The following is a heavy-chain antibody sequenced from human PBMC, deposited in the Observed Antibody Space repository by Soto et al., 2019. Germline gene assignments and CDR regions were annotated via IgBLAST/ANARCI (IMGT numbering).Heavy chain of an antibody. D-gene: IGHD4-17*01. V-gene: IGHV4-30-4*01. Sequence: PSETLSLTCTVSGGSISSYYWSWIRQPPGKGLEWIGYIYYSGSTYYNPSLKSRVTISVDTSKNQFSLKLSSVTAADTAVYYCASHDYAHYGIDVWGQGTTVTGSS. J-gene: IGHJ6*02. CDR1: GGSISSYY. CDR3: ASHDYAHYGIDV. CDR2: IYYSGST.